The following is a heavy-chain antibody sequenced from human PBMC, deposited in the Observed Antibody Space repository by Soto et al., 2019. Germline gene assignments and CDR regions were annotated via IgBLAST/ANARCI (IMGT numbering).Heavy chain of an antibody. CDR1: GYTLTELS. D-gene: IGHD4-17*01. Sequence: ASVKVSCKVSGYTLTELSMHWVRQAPGNGLEWMGGFDPEDGETIYAQKFQGRVTMTEDTSTDTAYMELSSLRSEDTAVYYCATVGGDYENWFDPWGQGTRVTVSS. V-gene: IGHV1-24*01. CDR2: FDPEDGET. J-gene: IGHJ5*02. CDR3: ATVGGDYENWFDP.